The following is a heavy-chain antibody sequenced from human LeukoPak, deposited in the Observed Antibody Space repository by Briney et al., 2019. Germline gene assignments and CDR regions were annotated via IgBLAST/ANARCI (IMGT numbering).Heavy chain of an antibody. D-gene: IGHD5-18*01. CDR2: INPSGGST. Sequence: VASVKVSCKASGGTFSSYAISWVRQAPGQGLEWMGIINPSGGSTSYAQKLQGRVTMTTDTSTSTAYMELRSLRSDDTAVYYCARSTPDTAMVPFDPWGQGTLVTVSS. CDR1: GGTFSSYA. CDR3: ARSTPDTAMVPFDP. J-gene: IGHJ5*02. V-gene: IGHV1-46*01.